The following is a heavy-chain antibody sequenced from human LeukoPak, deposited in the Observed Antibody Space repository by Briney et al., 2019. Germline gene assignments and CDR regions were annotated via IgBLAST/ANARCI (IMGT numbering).Heavy chain of an antibody. CDR2: IYYSGST. D-gene: IGHD4-17*01. CDR3: ARDDYGDYVGAFDI. V-gene: IGHV4-59*01. Sequence: PSEALSLTCTVSGVSISSYYWSWIRQPPGKGLEWIGYIYYSGSTNYNPSLKSRVTISVDTSKNQFSLKLSSVTAADTAVYYCARDDYGDYVGAFDIWGQGTMVTVSS. J-gene: IGHJ3*02. CDR1: GVSISSYY.